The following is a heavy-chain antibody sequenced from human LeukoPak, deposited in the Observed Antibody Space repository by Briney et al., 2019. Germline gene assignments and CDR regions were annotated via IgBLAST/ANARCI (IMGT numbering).Heavy chain of an antibody. CDR2: INPKSGGT. CDR1: GYTFTDYY. V-gene: IGHV1-2*02. D-gene: IGHD2-2*01. Sequence: GASVKVSRKASGYTFTDYYIHWVRQAPGQGLEWMGWINPKSGGTNYAQKFQGRVSMTRDTSITTAYLELNRLTSDDTAMYFCARVYCTSITCPPGDPWGQGTLVTVSS. J-gene: IGHJ5*02. CDR3: ARVYCTSITCPPGDP.